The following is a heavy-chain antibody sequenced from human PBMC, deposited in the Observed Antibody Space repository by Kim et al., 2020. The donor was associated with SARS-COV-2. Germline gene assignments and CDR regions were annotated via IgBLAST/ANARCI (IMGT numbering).Heavy chain of an antibody. CDR2: WYN. CDR3: AKGTTLFDP. Sequence: WYNDYAVSVQSRITFNPDTSKNQFSLQLNAVTPEDTAVYYCAKGTTLFDPWGQGTLVIVSS. D-gene: IGHD1-1*01. V-gene: IGHV6-1*01. J-gene: IGHJ5*02.